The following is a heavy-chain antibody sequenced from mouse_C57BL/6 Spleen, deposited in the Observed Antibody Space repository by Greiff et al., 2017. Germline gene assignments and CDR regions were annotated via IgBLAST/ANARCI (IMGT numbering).Heavy chain of an antibody. CDR2: IDPENGDT. V-gene: IGHV14-4*01. CDR1: GFNIKDDY. J-gene: IGHJ2*01. D-gene: IGHD2-12*01. Sequence: EVQLQQSGAELVRPGASVKLSCTASGFNIKDDYMHWVKQRPEQGLEWIGWIDPENGDTEYASKFQGKATITADTSSNTAYLQLSSLTSEDTAVYYCTTGGHDGSYYFDYWGQGTTLTVSS. CDR3: TTGGHDGSYYFDY.